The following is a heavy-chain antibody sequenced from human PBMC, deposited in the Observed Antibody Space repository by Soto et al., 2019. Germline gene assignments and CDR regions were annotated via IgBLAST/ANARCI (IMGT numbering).Heavy chain of an antibody. J-gene: IGHJ4*02. Sequence: QVQLVQSVAEVKKPGSSVKVSCKASGGTFSSYAISWVRQAPGQGLEWMGGIIPIFGTANYTQKFQGRVTITADESTSTAYMELSSLRSEDTAVYYCARLPSPDYDILTGTDYWGQGTLVTVSS. CDR1: GGTFSSYA. CDR2: IIPIFGTA. D-gene: IGHD3-9*01. V-gene: IGHV1-69*01. CDR3: ARLPSPDYDILTGTDY.